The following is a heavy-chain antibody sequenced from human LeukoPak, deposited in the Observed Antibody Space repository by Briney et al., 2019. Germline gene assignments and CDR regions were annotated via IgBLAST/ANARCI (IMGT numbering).Heavy chain of an antibody. CDR1: GFTFSSYT. J-gene: IGHJ4*02. CDR2: ITSSSSIM. D-gene: IGHD5-18*01. CDR3: ARYSYGSLDY. V-gene: IGHV3-48*02. Sequence: GGSLRLSCAASGFTFSSYTMNWVRQVPGKGLEWVSYITSSSSIMSYADSVKGRFIISRDNARNSLFLQMNSLRDEDTAVYYCARYSYGSLDYWGQGTLVTVSS.